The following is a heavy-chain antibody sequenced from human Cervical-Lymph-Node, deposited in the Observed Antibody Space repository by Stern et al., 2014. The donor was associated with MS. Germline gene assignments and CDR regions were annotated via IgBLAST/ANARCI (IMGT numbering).Heavy chain of an antibody. V-gene: IGHV1-69*01. CDR1: GGTFSTYA. CDR3: ARGDSEAPIYYFDS. Sequence: VQLVESGAEVKKPGSSVKVSCKTSGGTFSTYAIGWVRQAPGQGLAWMGGIPPLCDATNYAQKFQGRVTITADESTRTAYMELSSLRSDDTAMYYCARGDSEAPIYYFDSWGQGTLVTVSS. D-gene: IGHD2-21*01. CDR2: IPPLCDAT. J-gene: IGHJ4*02.